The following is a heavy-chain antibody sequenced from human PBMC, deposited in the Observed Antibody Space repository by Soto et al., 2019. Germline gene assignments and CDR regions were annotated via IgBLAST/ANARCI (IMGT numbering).Heavy chain of an antibody. CDR3: ARQSYDFWSGSIDY. CDR2: VNHSGST. CDR1: GGSFSGYY. V-gene: IGHV4-34*01. D-gene: IGHD3-3*01. Sequence: SETLSLTCAVYGGSFSGYYWSWIRQPPGKGLEWIGEVNHSGSTNYNPSLKSRVTISVDTSKNQFSLKLSSVTAADTAVYYCARQSYDFWSGSIDYWGQGTLVTVSS. J-gene: IGHJ4*02.